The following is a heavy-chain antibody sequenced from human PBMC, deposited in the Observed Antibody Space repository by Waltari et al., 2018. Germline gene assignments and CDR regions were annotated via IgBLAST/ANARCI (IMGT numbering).Heavy chain of an antibody. CDR3: VRVGEENSNSQYRWFDA. J-gene: IGHJ5*02. CDR2: IKKDGSEI. D-gene: IGHD3-16*02. Sequence: DVQLVESGGGLVQPGGSLRLSCVVSGFDFSNFWMIWARQAPGKGLEGVANIKKDGSEIHYVDSVKGRFTSSRDNAKKSVYLQMNSRRVEDTAVYFCVRVGEENSNSQYRWFDAWGQGSLVTVSS. CDR1: GFDFSNFW. V-gene: IGHV3-7*01.